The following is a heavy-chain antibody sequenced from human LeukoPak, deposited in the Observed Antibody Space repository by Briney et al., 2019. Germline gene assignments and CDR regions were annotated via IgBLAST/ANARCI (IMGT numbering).Heavy chain of an antibody. D-gene: IGHD5-18*01. CDR1: GYTFTNYG. V-gene: IGHV1-2*02. CDR2: INPNSGGT. Sequence: GASVKVSCKASGYTFTNYGITWVRQAPGQGLEWMGWINPNSGGTNYAQKFQGRVTMTRDTSISTAYMELSRLRSDDTAVYYCARDGIRRNDAFDIWGQGTMVTVSS. CDR3: ARDGIRRNDAFDI. J-gene: IGHJ3*02.